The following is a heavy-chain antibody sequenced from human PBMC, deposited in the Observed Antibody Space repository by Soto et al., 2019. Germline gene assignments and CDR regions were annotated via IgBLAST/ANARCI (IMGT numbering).Heavy chain of an antibody. CDR2: LNAANGDT. Sequence: VASVKVSCKASGYTFTNYGIHWVRQAPGQRLEWMGWLNAANGDTKYSPNFQGRVTITRDTSASTAYMELSSLRSEDTAVYYCIRRHVCSTGIDWFDTWGQGTLVTVSS. J-gene: IGHJ5*02. CDR3: IRRHVCSTGIDWFDT. CDR1: GYTFTNYG. V-gene: IGHV1-3*01. D-gene: IGHD2-8*02.